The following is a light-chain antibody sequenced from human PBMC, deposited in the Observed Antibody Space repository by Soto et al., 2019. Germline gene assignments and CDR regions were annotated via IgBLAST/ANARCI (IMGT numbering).Light chain of an antibody. CDR3: QQYGDSPRS. CDR2: HAS. CDR1: RSLSSDY. J-gene: IGKJ1*01. Sequence: IVLMPSPGTLSLSPGERATLSCRASRSLSSDYLAWYQQKPGQAPRLLFYHASRRATGTPDRFSVSGSGTDFTLTISRLEPGDFAVYYCQQYGDSPRSFGQGTKGDNK. V-gene: IGKV3-20*01.